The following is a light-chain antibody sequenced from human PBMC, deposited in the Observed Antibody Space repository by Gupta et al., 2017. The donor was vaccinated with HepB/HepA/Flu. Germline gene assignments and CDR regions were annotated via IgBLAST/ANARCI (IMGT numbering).Light chain of an antibody. CDR2: YVS. V-gene: IGKV6D-21*02. J-gene: IGKJ1*01. Sequence: IVLTQSPDFQSVSPKEKVTISCRASQSIGRSLNWFQQKPGQSPKLLIKYVSESISGVPSRFSGSGSGTDFTLTINSLEADDAAVYYCQQSYTLPRTFGQGTKVEIK. CDR3: QQSYTLPRT. CDR1: QSIGRS.